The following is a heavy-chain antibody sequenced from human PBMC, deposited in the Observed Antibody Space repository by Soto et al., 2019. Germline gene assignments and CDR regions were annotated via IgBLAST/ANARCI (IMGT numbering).Heavy chain of an antibody. CDR3: ARGMSSYFVVVPRAMGPFHY. D-gene: IGHD2-2*01. J-gene: IGHJ4*02. CDR2: ISSSSSYI. V-gene: IGHV3-21*01. Sequence: PGGSLRLSCAASGFTFSSYSMNWVRQAPGKGLEWFSSISSSSSYIYYADSVKGRFTISRDNAKNSLYLQMNSLRAEDTAVYYCARGMSSYFVVVPRAMGPFHYRCPGTLGT. CDR1: GFTFSSYS.